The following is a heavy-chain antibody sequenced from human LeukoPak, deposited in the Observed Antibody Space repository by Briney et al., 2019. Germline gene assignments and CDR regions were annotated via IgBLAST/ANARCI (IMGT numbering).Heavy chain of an antibody. CDR1: GFTFNIFA. V-gene: IGHV3-66*02. J-gene: IGHJ4*02. Sequence: PGGSLRLSCAASGFTFNIFAMSWVRQAPGKGLEWVSVIYSGDNTYYVESVKGRFTISRDNSKNTLFLQMNRLRAEDTAVYYCAGRRVLDASFDYWGQGTLVTVSS. D-gene: IGHD3-16*01. CDR3: AGRRVLDASFDY. CDR2: IYSGDNT.